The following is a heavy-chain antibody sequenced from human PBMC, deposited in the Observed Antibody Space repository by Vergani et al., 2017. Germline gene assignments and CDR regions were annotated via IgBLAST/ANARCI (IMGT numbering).Heavy chain of an antibody. Sequence: QVQLVQSGAEVKKPGSSVKVSCKASGGTFSSYAISWVRQAPGQGLEWRGGTIPIFGTANYAQKFQGRVTITADESTSTAYMGLSSLRSEDTAVYYCARARITMVRGVSIPFDPWGQGTLVTVSS. CDR2: TIPIFGTA. V-gene: IGHV1-69*01. CDR3: ARARITMVRGVSIPFDP. CDR1: GGTFSSYA. D-gene: IGHD3-10*01. J-gene: IGHJ5*02.